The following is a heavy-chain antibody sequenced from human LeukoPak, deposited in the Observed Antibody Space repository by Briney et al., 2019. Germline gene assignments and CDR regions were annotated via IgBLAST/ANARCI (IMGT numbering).Heavy chain of an antibody. CDR2: IHYHGDNYI. J-gene: IGHJ6*03. CDR1: GFTFSSYG. D-gene: IGHD3-3*01. Sequence: GGSLRLSCAASGFTFSSYGMHCVRQAPGKGLEWVAFIHYHGDNYIHYADSAKGRFTISRDNSKNTLYLQLNSLSAEDTAVYYCAKDGTIFGVVKPHYYMDVWGKGTTVTVSS. CDR3: AKDGTIFGVVKPHYYMDV. V-gene: IGHV3-30*02.